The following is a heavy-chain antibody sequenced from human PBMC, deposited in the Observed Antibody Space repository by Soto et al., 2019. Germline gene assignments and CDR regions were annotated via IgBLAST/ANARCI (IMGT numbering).Heavy chain of an antibody. D-gene: IGHD6-13*01. Sequence: QVQLVQSGAEVKKPGSSVKVSCKASGGTFSSYAISWVRQAPGQGLEWMGGIIPIFGTANYAQKFKGRVTITADESTSTAYMELSSLRSEDTAVYYCARDKGDSSWYYYYYGMDVWGQGTTVTVSS. CDR2: IIPIFGTA. CDR3: ARDKGDSSWYYYYYGMDV. V-gene: IGHV1-69*01. CDR1: GGTFSSYA. J-gene: IGHJ6*02.